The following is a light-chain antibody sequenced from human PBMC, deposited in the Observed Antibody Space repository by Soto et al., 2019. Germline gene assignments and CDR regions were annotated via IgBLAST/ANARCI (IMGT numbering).Light chain of an antibody. CDR3: QQGDTFPLT. CDR2: AAS. CDR1: QGISSW. Sequence: DIEMTQSPSSVSASVGDRVTISCRASQGISSWFVWYQQKSGRAPQLLIYAASSLQSGVPSRFSGSGSGTDFTLTYSSLQPEDFAIYCCQQGDTFPLTFGGGTKVELK. V-gene: IGKV1-12*01. J-gene: IGKJ4*02.